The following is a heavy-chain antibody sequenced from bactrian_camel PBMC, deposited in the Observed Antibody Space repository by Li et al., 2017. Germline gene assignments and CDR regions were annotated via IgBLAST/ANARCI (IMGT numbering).Heavy chain of an antibody. J-gene: IGHJ4*01. D-gene: IGHD6*01. CDR2: IATGSGNT. V-gene: IGHV3S1*01. CDR1: GYTYNRNC. Sequence: HVQLVESGGGAVQAGGSLRLSCAVSGYTYNRNCMAWFRQAPGKEREGVARIATGSGNTYYADSVKGRFTISQDNAKNTVYLQMNSLKPEDTAMYTCARVRGVVAVGFVDYWGQGTQVTVS. CDR3: ARVRGVVAVGFVDY.